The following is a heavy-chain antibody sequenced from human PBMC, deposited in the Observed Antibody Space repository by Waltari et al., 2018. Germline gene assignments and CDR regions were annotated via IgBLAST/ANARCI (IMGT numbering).Heavy chain of an antibody. V-gene: IGHV4-39*07. J-gene: IGHJ5*02. CDR3: ASYNWNDAWFDP. CDR1: GGSISSGSYY. D-gene: IGHD1-20*01. CDR2: IYYSGST. Sequence: QLQLQESGPGLVRPSETLSLACTVSGGSISSGSYYWGWIRQPPGKGLEWSGTIYYSGSTYYNPALKRRLTISVDTSKNQFSLNLSSVTAADTAVYYCASYNWNDAWFDPWGQGTLVTVSS.